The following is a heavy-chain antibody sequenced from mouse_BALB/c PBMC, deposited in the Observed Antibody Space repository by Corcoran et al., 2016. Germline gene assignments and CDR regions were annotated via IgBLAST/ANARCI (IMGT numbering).Heavy chain of an antibody. CDR1: GYTFTNYG. V-gene: IGHV9-1*02. Sequence: QIQSVQSGPELKKPGETVKISCKASGYTFTNYGMNWVKQAPGKGLKWMGWINTYTGEPTYADDFKGRFAFSLETSASTAYLQINNLKNEDMATYFCARGGITPFAYWGQGTLVTVSA. CDR2: INTYTGEP. D-gene: IGHD2-4*01. CDR3: ARGGITPFAY. J-gene: IGHJ3*01.